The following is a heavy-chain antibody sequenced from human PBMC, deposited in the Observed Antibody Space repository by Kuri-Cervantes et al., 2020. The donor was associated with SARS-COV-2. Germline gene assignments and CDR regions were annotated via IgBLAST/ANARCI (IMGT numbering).Heavy chain of an antibody. CDR1: GASISRSTYY. V-gene: IGHV4-39*07. CDR3: ARDGQSDAFDI. CDR2: IYHSGST. J-gene: IGHJ3*02. Sequence: SETLSLTCTVSGASISRSTYYWGWIRQPPGKGLEWIGYIYHSGSTYYNPSLKSRVTISVDRSKNQFSLKLSSVTAADTTVYYCARDGQSDAFDIWGQGTMVTVSS.